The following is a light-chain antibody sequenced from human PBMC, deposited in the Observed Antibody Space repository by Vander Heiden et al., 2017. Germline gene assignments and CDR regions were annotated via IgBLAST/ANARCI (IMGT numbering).Light chain of an antibody. CDR2: SDN. CDR1: SSNIGRNT. V-gene: IGLV1-44*01. Sequence: QSVLTQPPSASAPPGQRATISCSGSSSNIGRNTANWYQQLPGTAPQLLIYSDNQRPSGVPDRFSGSKSGTSASLAISGLQSEDEADYYCAAWDDSMNGYVFGTGTEVTVL. J-gene: IGLJ1*01. CDR3: AAWDDSMNGYV.